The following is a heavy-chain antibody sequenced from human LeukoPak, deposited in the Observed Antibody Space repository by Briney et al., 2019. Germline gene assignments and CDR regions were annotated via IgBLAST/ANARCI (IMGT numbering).Heavy chain of an antibody. J-gene: IGHJ5*02. CDR1: GFTFSSYS. Sequence: PGGSLRLSCAASGFTFSSYSMNWVRQAPGKGLEWVSSISSSSSYIYYADSVKGRFTISRDNAKNSLYLQMNSLRAEDTAVYYCARDLRITGTTWFDPWGQGTLVTVSS. CDR2: ISSSSSYI. CDR3: ARDLRITGTTWFDP. V-gene: IGHV3-21*01. D-gene: IGHD1-7*01.